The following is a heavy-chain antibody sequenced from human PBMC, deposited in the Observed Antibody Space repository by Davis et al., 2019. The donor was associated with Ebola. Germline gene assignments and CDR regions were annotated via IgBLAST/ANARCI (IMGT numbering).Heavy chain of an antibody. CDR3: ARHLYYYYGMDV. V-gene: IGHV5-51*01. CDR1: GYSFTSYW. J-gene: IGHJ6*02. CDR2: IFPGDSDT. Sequence: GESLKISCKGSGYSFTSYWIVWVRQMPGKGLECMGIIFPGDSDTRYSPSFEGQVTISVDRSITTAYLQWSSLKASDTAMYYCARHLYYYYGMDVWGQGTTVTVSS.